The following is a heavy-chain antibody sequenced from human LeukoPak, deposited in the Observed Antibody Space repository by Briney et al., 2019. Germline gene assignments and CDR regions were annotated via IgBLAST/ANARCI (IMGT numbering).Heavy chain of an antibody. D-gene: IGHD3-10*01. CDR3: ARVWFGEEGPDWFDP. Sequence: SETLSLTCTVSGYSISSGYYWGWIRQPPGKGLEWIGSIYHSGSTYYNPSLKSRVTISVDTSKNQFSLKLSSVTAADTAVYYCARVWFGEEGPDWFDPWGQGTLVTVSS. CDR1: GYSISSGYY. J-gene: IGHJ5*02. CDR2: IYHSGST. V-gene: IGHV4-38-2*02.